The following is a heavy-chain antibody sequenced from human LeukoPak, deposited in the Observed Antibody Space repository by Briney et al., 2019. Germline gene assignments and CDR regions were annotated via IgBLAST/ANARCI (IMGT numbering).Heavy chain of an antibody. CDR1: GFTVSSNY. CDR2: ISSGGST. J-gene: IGHJ4*02. Sequence: GESLRLSCAASGFTVSSNYMSWVRQAPGKGLEWVSVISSGGSTYYADSVKGRFTISRDNSKNTLYLQMNSLRAEDTAAYYCARDPSNPTAFDYWGQGTLVTVSS. V-gene: IGHV3-66*02. D-gene: IGHD6-6*01. CDR3: ARDPSNPTAFDY.